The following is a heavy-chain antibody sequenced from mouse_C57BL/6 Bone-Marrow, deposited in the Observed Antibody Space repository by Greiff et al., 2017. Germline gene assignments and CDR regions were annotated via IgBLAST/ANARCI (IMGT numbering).Heavy chain of an antibody. CDR1: GFTFSSYA. CDR3: AREGVTTTD. J-gene: IGHJ2*01. Sequence: EVQRVESGGCLVKPGGSLKLSCAASGFTFSSYAMSWVRQTPEKRLEWVATISDGGSYTYYPDNVKGRFTISRDNAKNNLYLQMSHLKSEDTAMYYCAREGVTTTDWGQGTTLTVSS. V-gene: IGHV5-4*01. CDR2: ISDGGSYT. D-gene: IGHD2-1*01.